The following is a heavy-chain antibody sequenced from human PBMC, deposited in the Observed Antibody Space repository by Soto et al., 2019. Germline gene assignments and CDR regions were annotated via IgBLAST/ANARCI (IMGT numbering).Heavy chain of an antibody. CDR2: IYYSGST. CDR3: ASGPHSGYSPFDI. CDR1: GGSISSGGYY. Sequence: SETLSLTCTVSGGSISSGGYYWSWIRQHPGKGLEWIGHIYYSGSTYYNPSLKSRVTISVDTSKNQFSLKLSSVTAADTAVYYCASGPHSGYSPFDIWGQGTMVTVSS. J-gene: IGHJ3*02. D-gene: IGHD5-12*01. V-gene: IGHV4-31*03.